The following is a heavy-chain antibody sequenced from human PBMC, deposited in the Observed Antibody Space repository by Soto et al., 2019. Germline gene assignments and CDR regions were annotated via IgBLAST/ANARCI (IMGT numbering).Heavy chain of an antibody. Sequence: VQLVESGGGLVQPGRSLRLSCAASGFTFDDSAMHWVRQAPGKGLEWVSGVSWNGGTIGYADSVKGRFTLSRDNAKNSLYLQMNTLRAEDTALYYCAKDPGSRLSNTFDVWGQGTMVTVSS. CDR1: GFTFDDSA. J-gene: IGHJ3*01. V-gene: IGHV3-9*01. CDR2: VSWNGGTI. D-gene: IGHD3-10*01. CDR3: AKDPGSRLSNTFDV.